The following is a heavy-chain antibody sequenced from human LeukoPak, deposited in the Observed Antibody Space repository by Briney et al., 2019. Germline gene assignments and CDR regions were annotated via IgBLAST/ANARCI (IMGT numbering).Heavy chain of an antibody. J-gene: IGHJ6*02. Sequence: GGSLRLSCAASGFTFSSYAMSWVRQAPGKGLEWVSAISGSGGSTYYADSVKGRFTISRDNSKNTLYLHMNSLRAEDTAVYYCAKDEEAYSSGWYFGMDVWGQGTTVTVSS. CDR2: ISGSGGST. D-gene: IGHD6-19*01. CDR3: AKDEEAYSSGWYFGMDV. V-gene: IGHV3-23*01. CDR1: GFTFSSYA.